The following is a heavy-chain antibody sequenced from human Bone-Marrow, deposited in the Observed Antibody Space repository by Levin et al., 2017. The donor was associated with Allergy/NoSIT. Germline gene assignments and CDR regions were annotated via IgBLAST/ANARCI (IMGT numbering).Heavy chain of an antibody. CDR2: IYYSGST. D-gene: IGHD3-16*02. CDR3: ARDGMITFGGVIVTKFDY. V-gene: IGHV4-39*07. Sequence: KASETLSLTCTVSGGSISSSSYYWGWIRQPPGKGLEWIGSIYYSGSTYYNPSLKSRVTISVDTSKNQFSLKLSSVTAADTAVYYCARDGMITFGGVIVTKFDYWGQGTLVTVSS. CDR1: GGSISSSSYY. J-gene: IGHJ4*02.